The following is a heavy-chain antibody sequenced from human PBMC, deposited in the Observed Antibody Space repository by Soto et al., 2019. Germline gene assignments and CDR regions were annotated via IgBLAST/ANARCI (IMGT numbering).Heavy chain of an antibody. CDR3: VRKTGDDAFDI. CDR1: GFTFSSYA. J-gene: IGHJ3*02. Sequence: GGSLRLSCSASGFTFSSYALHWVRQAPGKGLEYVSAISSNGGSTYYADSVKGRFTISRDNSKNTLYLQMSSLRAEDTAVYYWVRKTGDDAFDIWGQGTMVAVSS. D-gene: IGHD7-27*01. V-gene: IGHV3-64D*06. CDR2: ISSNGGST.